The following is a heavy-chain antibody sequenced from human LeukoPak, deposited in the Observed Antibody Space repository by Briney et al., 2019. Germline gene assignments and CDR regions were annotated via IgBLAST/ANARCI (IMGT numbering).Heavy chain of an antibody. J-gene: IGHJ4*02. V-gene: IGHV3-53*01. CDR3: AREHRIGGS. CDR1: GFTVCSDS. D-gene: IGHD3-16*01. CDR2: IYSDGST. Sequence: GGSLRLSCAASGFTVCSDSITWVRQAPGKGLEWVSVIYSDGSTFYAASVKGRFIISRDNSKNTLYLQMNSLRVDDTAVYFCAREHRIGGSWGPGTLVTVSS.